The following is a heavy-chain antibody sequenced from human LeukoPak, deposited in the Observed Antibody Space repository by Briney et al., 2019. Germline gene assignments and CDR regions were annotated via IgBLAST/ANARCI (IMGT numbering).Heavy chain of an antibody. CDR2: INHSGST. D-gene: IGHD3-10*01. CDR3: ARGSLNYYGSGRLTRFRTDV. J-gene: IGHJ6*04. CDR1: GGSFSGYY. Sequence: PSETLSLTCAVYGGSFSGYYWSWIRQPPGKGLEWIGEINHSGSTNYNPSLKSRVTISVDTSKNQFSLKLSSVTAADTAVYYCARGSLNYYGSGRLTRFRTDVWGKGTTVTVSS. V-gene: IGHV4-34*01.